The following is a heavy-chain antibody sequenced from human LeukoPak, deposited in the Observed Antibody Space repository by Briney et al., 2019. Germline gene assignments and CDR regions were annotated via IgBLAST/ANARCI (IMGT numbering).Heavy chain of an antibody. J-gene: IGHJ4*02. V-gene: IGHV4-59*01. CDR3: ARGGTYGSGRNQHTTLDY. Sequence: SETLSLTCTVSGGSISSYFCSWIRQPPGKGLEWIGYIYNSGSTTYNPSLKSRVIISVDTSKNQFSLKLSSVTAADTAVYYCARGGTYGSGRNQHTTLDYWGQGTLVTVSS. CDR1: GGSISSYF. D-gene: IGHD3-10*01. CDR2: IYNSGST.